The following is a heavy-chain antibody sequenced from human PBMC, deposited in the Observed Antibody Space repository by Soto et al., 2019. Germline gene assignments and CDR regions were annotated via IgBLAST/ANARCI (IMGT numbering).Heavy chain of an antibody. V-gene: IGHV3-23*01. Sequence: GGSLRLSCAASGFTFSSYAMSWVRQAPGKGLEWVSAISGSGGSTYYADSVKGRFTISRGNSKNTLYLQMNSLRAEDTAVYYCAKDWGVWGWLQMEGQRGYYYGMDVWGQGTTVTVSS. D-gene: IGHD3-16*01. CDR2: ISGSGGST. CDR3: AKDWGVWGWLQMEGQRGYYYGMDV. J-gene: IGHJ6*02. CDR1: GFTFSSYA.